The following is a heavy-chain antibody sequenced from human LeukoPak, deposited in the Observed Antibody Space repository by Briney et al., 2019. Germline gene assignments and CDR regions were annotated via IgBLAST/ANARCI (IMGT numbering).Heavy chain of an antibody. J-gene: IGHJ6*03. CDR1: GFTFSSYA. V-gene: IGHV3-23*01. CDR3: AKPYGDYRYYYYMDV. D-gene: IGHD4-17*01. CDR2: ISGSGGST. Sequence: AGGSLRLSFAASGFTFSSYAMSWVRQAPGKGLEWVSAISGSGGSTYYADSVKGRFTISRDNSKNTLYLQMNSLRAEDTAVYYCAKPYGDYRYYYYMDVWGKGTTVTVSS.